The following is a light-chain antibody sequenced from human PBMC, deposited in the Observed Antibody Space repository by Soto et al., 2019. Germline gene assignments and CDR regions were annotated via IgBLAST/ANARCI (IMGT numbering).Light chain of an antibody. CDR3: QQRSNWLLT. J-gene: IGKJ4*01. Sequence: EIVLTQSPATLSLSPGERATLSCRASQSVNSYLAWYQQKPGQAPRLLIYDSSNRATGIPARFSGSGSGTDFSLTISSLEPEEFAVYYCQQRSNWLLTFGGGTKVEIK. CDR2: DSS. V-gene: IGKV3-11*01. CDR1: QSVNSY.